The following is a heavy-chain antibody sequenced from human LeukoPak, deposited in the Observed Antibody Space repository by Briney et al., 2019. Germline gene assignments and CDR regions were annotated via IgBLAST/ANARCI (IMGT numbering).Heavy chain of an antibody. D-gene: IGHD6-19*01. Sequence: TSETLSLTCAVYGGSFSGYYWSWIRQPPGKGLEWIGEINHSGSTNYNPSLKSRVTISVDTSKNQFSLKLSSVTAADTAVYYCARLRAGWYGDAFDIWGQGTMVTVSS. CDR1: GGSFSGYY. CDR3: ARLRAGWYGDAFDI. V-gene: IGHV4-34*01. CDR2: INHSGST. J-gene: IGHJ3*02.